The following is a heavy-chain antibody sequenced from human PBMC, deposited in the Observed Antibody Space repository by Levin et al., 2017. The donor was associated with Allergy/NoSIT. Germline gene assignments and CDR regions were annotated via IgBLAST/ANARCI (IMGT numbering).Heavy chain of an antibody. CDR1: GGTLFSGSYY. CDR3: ARAPRYFDWLPLDS. Sequence: PSETLSLTCSVSGGTLFSGSYYWTWIRRPAGKGLEWVGNIFTSGSTNYNPTLRRRVTIAADTSKNQFSLKLTSVTAADTAIYFCARAPRYFDWLPLDSWGPGTLVTVSS. D-gene: IGHD3-9*01. V-gene: IGHV4-61*09. J-gene: IGHJ4*02. CDR2: IFTSGST.